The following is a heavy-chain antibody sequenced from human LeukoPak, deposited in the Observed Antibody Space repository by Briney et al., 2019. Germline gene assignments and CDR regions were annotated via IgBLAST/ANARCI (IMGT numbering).Heavy chain of an antibody. J-gene: IGHJ4*02. D-gene: IGHD3-3*01. CDR1: GFTVSSNY. Sequence: PGGSLRLSCAASGFTVSSNYMSWIRQPPGKGLEWIGSIYYSGSTYYNPSLKSRVTISVDTSKNQFSLKLSSVTAADTAVYYCARHSVDFWSGYYHYFDYWGQGTLVTVSS. CDR3: ARHSVDFWSGYYHYFDY. CDR2: IYYSGST. V-gene: IGHV4-39*01.